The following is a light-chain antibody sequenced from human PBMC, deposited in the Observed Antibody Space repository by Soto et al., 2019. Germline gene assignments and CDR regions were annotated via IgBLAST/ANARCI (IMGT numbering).Light chain of an antibody. J-gene: IGKJ1*01. V-gene: IGKV1-5*01. CDR2: DAS. CDR1: QTISSW. Sequence: DIQMPQSPSTLSGSVGDRVTITCRASQTISSWLAWYQQKPGKAPKLLIFDASTLENGVPARFSGSRSGPEFSLTISSLQPDDFATYYCQQYYSYWTFGQGTKVDIK. CDR3: QQYYSYWT.